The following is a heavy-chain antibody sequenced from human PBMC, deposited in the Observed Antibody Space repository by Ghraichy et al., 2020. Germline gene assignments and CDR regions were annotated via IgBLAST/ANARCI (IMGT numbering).Heavy chain of an antibody. CDR3: ARDSSSFTLGWFDP. J-gene: IGHJ5*02. CDR2: INPNSGGT. Sequence: ASVKVSCKASGYTFTGYYMHWVRQAPGQGLEWMGWINPNSGGTNYAQKFQGRVTMTRDTSISTAYMELSRLRSDDTAVYYCARDSSSFTLGWFDPWGQGTLVTVSS. CDR1: GYTFTGYY. V-gene: IGHV1-2*02. D-gene: IGHD6-13*01.